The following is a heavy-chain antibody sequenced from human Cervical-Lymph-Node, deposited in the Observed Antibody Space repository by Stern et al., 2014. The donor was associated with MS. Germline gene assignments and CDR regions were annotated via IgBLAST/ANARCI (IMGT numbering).Heavy chain of an antibody. Sequence: QLVESGGGLVQPGRSLRLSCAASGFTFDDYAMHWVRQAPGKGLEWVSGISWNSGSIGYADSVKGRFTISRDNAKNSLYLQMNSLRAEDTALYYCAKDQTLYYYYGMDVWGQGTTVTVSS. CDR3: AKDQTLYYYYGMDV. J-gene: IGHJ6*02. CDR2: ISWNSGSI. CDR1: GFTFDDYA. V-gene: IGHV3-9*01.